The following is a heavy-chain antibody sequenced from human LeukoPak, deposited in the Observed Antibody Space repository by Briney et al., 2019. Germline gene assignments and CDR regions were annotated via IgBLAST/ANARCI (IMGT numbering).Heavy chain of an antibody. CDR3: ARAGGYYDYGMDV. CDR1: GYTFTSYY. V-gene: IGHV1-46*01. Sequence: ASVKVSCKTSGYTFTSYYVHWVRQAPGQGLEWMGIITPSGGNTTHSQKFQGRFTMTRDTSTSTVFMELSGLRSEDTAVYYCARAGGYYDYGMDVWGQGTTVTVSS. J-gene: IGHJ6*02. CDR2: ITPSGGNT. D-gene: IGHD2-15*01.